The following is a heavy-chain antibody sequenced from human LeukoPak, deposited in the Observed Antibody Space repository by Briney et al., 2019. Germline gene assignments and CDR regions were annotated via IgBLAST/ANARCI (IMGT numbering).Heavy chain of an antibody. CDR1: GGSISSSSYY. CDR3: ARGGRGFDP. J-gene: IGHJ5*02. CDR2: IYYSGST. V-gene: IGHV4-39*07. Sequence: PSETLSLTCTVSGGSISSSSYYWGWIRQPPGKGLEWIGSIYYSGSTYYNPSLKSRVTISVDTSKNQFSLELNSVTASDTAVYYCARGGRGFDPWGQGTLVTVSS.